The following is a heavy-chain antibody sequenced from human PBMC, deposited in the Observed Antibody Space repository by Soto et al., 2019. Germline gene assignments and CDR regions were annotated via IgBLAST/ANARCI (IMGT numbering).Heavy chain of an antibody. CDR3: ARDRRCSSTSCYTFGNWFDP. V-gene: IGHV1-18*04. D-gene: IGHD2-2*02. CDR1: GYTFTSYG. Sequence: ASVKVSCKASGYTFTSYGISWVRQAPGQGLEWMGWISAYNGNTNYAQKLQGRVTMTTDTSTSTAYMELRSLRSDDTAVYYCARDRRCSSTSCYTFGNWFDPWGQGTLVTVLL. J-gene: IGHJ5*02. CDR2: ISAYNGNT.